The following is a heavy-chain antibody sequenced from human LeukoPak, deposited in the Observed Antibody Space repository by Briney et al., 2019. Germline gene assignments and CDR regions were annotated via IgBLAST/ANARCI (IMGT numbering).Heavy chain of an antibody. Sequence: GASVKVSCKASRYPFTSYAMHWVRQAPGQRLEWMGWIHVGNGNTEYSQKFQGRVTITRDTPATTTYMELSSLRSEDTAVYYCARGPYSSGWYVYFDYWGQGTPVTVSS. V-gene: IGHV1-3*01. CDR2: IHVGNGNT. J-gene: IGHJ4*02. CDR1: RYPFTSYA. D-gene: IGHD6-19*01. CDR3: ARGPYSSGWYVYFDY.